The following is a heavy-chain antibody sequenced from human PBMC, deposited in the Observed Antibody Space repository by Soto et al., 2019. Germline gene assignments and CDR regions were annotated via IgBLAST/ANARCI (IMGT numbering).Heavy chain of an antibody. Sequence: SETLSLTCTVSGGSIISGDYYWSWIRQPPGKGLEWIGYIYYSGSTYYNPSLKSRVTISVDTSKNQFSLKLSSVTAADTAVYYCARQLAVAGTSIYYYYYGMDVWGQGTTVTVSS. CDR2: IYYSGST. CDR1: GGSIISGDYY. J-gene: IGHJ6*02. V-gene: IGHV4-30-4*01. CDR3: ARQLAVAGTSIYYYYYGMDV. D-gene: IGHD6-19*01.